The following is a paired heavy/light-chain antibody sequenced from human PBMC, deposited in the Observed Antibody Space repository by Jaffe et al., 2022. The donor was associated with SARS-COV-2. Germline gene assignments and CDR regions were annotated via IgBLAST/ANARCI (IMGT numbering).Light chain of an antibody. CDR1: QGINNY. J-gene: IGKJ4*01. CDR3: QQYYSAPLT. CDR2: AAS. V-gene: IGKV1-27*01. Sequence: DIQMTQSPSSLSASVGDRVTITCRASQGINNYLAWYQQKPGKAPKVLISAASTLQSGVPSRFSGSGSGTDFTLTVSSLQPEDVATYYCQQYYSAPLTFGGGTKVEIK.
Heavy chain of an antibody. V-gene: IGHV3-15*01. CDR1: GFTFSNVW. CDR3: TTGDCIGGSCHAFDI. J-gene: IGHJ3*02. D-gene: IGHD2-15*01. CDR2: IKRTTEGRTT. Sequence: EMQLVESGGGLVEPGGSLRLSCEGSGFTFSNVWMTWVRQAPGKGLEWVGRIKRTTEGRTTEYGAPVRGRFLISRDDSKNTVFVQMNSLRTEDTAVYYCTTGDCIGGSCHAFDIWGQGTLVTVAS.